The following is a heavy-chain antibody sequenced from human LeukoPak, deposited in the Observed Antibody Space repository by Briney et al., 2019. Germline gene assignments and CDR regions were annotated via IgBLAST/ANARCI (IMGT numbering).Heavy chain of an antibody. J-gene: IGHJ4*02. CDR1: GFEVSSNY. Sequence: GGSLRLSCAAPGFEVSSNYMSWVRQAPGKGLAWVSLIKTGGSTYYADSVKGRFTMSRDNSKSMLYLQMDSLRAEDTAVYYCARVYNNNYFDHWGQGTLVTVSS. D-gene: IGHD1-14*01. CDR2: IKTGGST. CDR3: ARVYNNNYFDH. V-gene: IGHV3-53*01.